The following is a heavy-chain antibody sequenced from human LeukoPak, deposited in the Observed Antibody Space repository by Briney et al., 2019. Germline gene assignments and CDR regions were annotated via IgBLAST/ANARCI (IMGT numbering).Heavy chain of an antibody. Sequence: SETLSLTCTVSGGSISSGDYYWSWIRQPPGKGLEWIGYIYYSGSTYYNPSLKSRVTISVDTSKNQFSLKLSSVTAADTAVYYCARDPVWFGELLGWFDPWGQGTLVIVSS. CDR2: IYYSGST. CDR1: GGSISSGDYY. D-gene: IGHD3-10*01. J-gene: IGHJ5*02. CDR3: ARDPVWFGELLGWFDP. V-gene: IGHV4-30-4*01.